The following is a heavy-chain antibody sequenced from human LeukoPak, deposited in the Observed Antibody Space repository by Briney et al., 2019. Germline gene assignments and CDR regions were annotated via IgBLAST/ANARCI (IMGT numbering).Heavy chain of an antibody. J-gene: IGHJ6*03. CDR2: IYYSGST. CDR3: ARGSSWYDYYYYMDV. Sequence: SETLSLTCTVSGGSISSSSYYWGWIRQPPGKGLEWIGSIYYSGSTYYNPSLKSRVTISVDTSKNQFSLKLSSVTAADTAVYYCARGSSWYDYYYYMDVWGKGTTVTISS. D-gene: IGHD6-13*01. CDR1: GGSISSSSYY. V-gene: IGHV4-39*07.